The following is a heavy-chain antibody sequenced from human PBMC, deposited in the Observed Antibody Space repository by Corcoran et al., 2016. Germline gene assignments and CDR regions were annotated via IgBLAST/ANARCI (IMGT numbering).Heavy chain of an antibody. CDR2: INQDGSEK. Sequence: EVQLVESGGGLVQPGGSLTVYCAASGFTVSNYWMSWVRQAPGKGLEWVARINQDGSEKDYVDSVKGRFTVSRDNAKNSLSLQMSSLRGEDTAVYYCTREGSGWQLAFDYWGQGTLVTVSS. D-gene: IGHD6-6*01. V-gene: IGHV3-7*01. CDR1: GFTVSNYW. CDR3: TREGSGWQLAFDY. J-gene: IGHJ4*02.